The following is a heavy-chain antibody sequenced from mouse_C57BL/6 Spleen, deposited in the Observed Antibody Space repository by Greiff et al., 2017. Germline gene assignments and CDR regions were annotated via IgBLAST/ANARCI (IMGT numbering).Heavy chain of an antibody. CDR3: ARWPYYYGSSYAAY. J-gene: IGHJ3*01. D-gene: IGHD1-1*01. CDR2: INPNNGGT. Sequence: VQLQQSGPELVKPGASVKISCKASGYTFTDYYMNWVKQSHGKSLEWIGDINPNNGGTSYNQKFKGKDTLTVDKSSSTAYMEIRSLTSEDSAVYYCARWPYYYGSSYAAYWGQGTLVTVSA. CDR1: GYTFTDYY. V-gene: IGHV1-26*01.